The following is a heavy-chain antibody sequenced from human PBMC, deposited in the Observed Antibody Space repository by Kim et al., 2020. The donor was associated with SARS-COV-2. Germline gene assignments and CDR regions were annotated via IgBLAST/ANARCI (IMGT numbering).Heavy chain of an antibody. CDR1: GFTFSSYG. V-gene: IGHV3-33*06. Sequence: GGSLRLSCAASGFTFSSYGMHWVRQAPGKGLEWVAVIWYDGSNKYYADSVKGRFTISRDNSKNTLYLQMNSLRAEDTAVYYCAKDLSEYYYGSGSFSLGYYYYYGMDVWGQGTTVTVSS. D-gene: IGHD3-10*01. CDR2: IWYDGSNK. CDR3: AKDLSEYYYGSGSFSLGYYYYYGMDV. J-gene: IGHJ6*02.